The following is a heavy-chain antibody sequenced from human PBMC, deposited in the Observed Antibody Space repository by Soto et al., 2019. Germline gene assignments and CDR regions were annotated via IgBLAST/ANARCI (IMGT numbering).Heavy chain of an antibody. V-gene: IGHV1-58*01. CDR3: AAGGSYPGDYYYGMDV. CDR2: IVVGSGNT. J-gene: IGHJ6*02. CDR1: GFTFTSSA. D-gene: IGHD1-26*01. Sequence: SVKVSCKASGFTFTSSAVQWVRQARGQRLEWIGWIVVGSGNTNYAQKFQERVTITRDMSTSTAYMELSSLRSEDTAVYYCAAGGSYPGDYYYGMDVWGQGTTVTVSX.